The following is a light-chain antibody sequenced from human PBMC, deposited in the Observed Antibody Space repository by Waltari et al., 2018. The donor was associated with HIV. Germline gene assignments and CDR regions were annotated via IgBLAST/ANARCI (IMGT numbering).Light chain of an antibody. V-gene: IGLV1-47*01. CDR1: NSNIGNNF. Sequence: QSVLTQPPSASRPPGQRVLMSCSGSNSNIGNNFVSWFQQVPGTAPKLVIYRSDPRPSGVPARFSAATSGSSASLAITGLQSDDEAVYYCGSWDDTLSHWVFGGGTRLTV. J-gene: IGLJ3*02. CDR2: RSD. CDR3: GSWDDTLSHWV.